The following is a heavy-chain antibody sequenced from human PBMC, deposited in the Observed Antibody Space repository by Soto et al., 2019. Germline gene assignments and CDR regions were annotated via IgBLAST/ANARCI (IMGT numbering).Heavy chain of an antibody. CDR3: ARQLVVVVAATRYYYGMDV. Sequence: GESLKISCKGSGYSFTSYWIGWVRQMPGKGLECMGIIYPGDSDTRYSPSFQGQVTISADKSISTAYLQWSSLKASDTAMYYCARQLVVVVAATRYYYGMDVWGQGTTVTVSS. V-gene: IGHV5-51*01. CDR1: GYSFTSYW. D-gene: IGHD2-15*01. J-gene: IGHJ6*02. CDR2: IYPGDSDT.